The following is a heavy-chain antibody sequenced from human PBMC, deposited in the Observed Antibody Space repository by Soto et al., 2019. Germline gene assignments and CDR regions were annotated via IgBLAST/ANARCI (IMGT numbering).Heavy chain of an antibody. CDR3: AGGYYDSSGYSLDY. Sequence: QVQLVESGGGVVQPGRSLRLSCAASGFTFSSYGMHWVRQAPGKGLEWVAVISYDGSNKYYADSVKGRFTISRDNSKNTLYLQMYSLRAEDTAVYYCAGGYYDSSGYSLDYWGQGTLVTVSS. CDR1: GFTFSSYG. D-gene: IGHD3-22*01. J-gene: IGHJ4*02. CDR2: ISYDGSNK. V-gene: IGHV3-30*03.